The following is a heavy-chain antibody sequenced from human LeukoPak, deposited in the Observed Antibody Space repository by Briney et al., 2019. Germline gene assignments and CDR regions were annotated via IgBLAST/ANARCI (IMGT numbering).Heavy chain of an antibody. D-gene: IGHD4/OR15-4a*01. CDR1: GFAFSTYW. J-gene: IGHJ3*02. V-gene: IGHV3-7*01. CDR2: IKQDGSEK. CDR3: ARDAMSMGGAFDI. Sequence: GGSLRPSCAASGFAFSTYWMTWVRQTPGKGLEWVANIKQDGSEKYYVDSVKGRFTISRDNAKNSLYLEMSSLRVEDTAVYYCARDAMSMGGAFDIWGRGTMVTVSS.